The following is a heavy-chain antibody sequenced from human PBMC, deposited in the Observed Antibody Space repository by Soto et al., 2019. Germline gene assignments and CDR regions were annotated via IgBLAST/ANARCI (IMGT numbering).Heavy chain of an antibody. CDR2: FDPEDGET. Sequence: ALVKLSCKVSGYSLTELPMHWRRQAPGKGLEWMGGFDPEDGETIYAQKFQGRVTMTEDTSTDTAYMELSSLRSEDTAVYYCATGNRGDTAMVTSFDYWGQGTLVTVSS. J-gene: IGHJ4*02. CDR1: GYSLTELP. D-gene: IGHD5-18*01. V-gene: IGHV1-24*01. CDR3: ATGNRGDTAMVTSFDY.